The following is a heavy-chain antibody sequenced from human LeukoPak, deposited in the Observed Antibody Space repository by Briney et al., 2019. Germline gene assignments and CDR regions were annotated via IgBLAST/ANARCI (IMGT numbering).Heavy chain of an antibody. D-gene: IGHD3-22*01. J-gene: IGHJ1*01. CDR2: INTNTGNP. CDR3: ARDLYYYDSSGYLAEYFQH. V-gene: IGHV7-4-1*02. CDR1: GYTFTSYA. Sequence: ASVKVSCKASGYTFTSYAMNWVRQAPGQGLEWMGWINTNTGNPTYAQGFTGRFVFSLDTSVSTAYLQISSLKAEDTAVYYCARDLYYYDSSGYLAEYFQHWGQGTLVTVSS.